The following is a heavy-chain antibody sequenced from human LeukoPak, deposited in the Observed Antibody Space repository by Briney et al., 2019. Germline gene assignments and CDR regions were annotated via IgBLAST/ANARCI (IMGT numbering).Heavy chain of an antibody. V-gene: IGHV3-30*18. CDR3: AKVLEPSLKSYYYYYHCLDV. Sequence: GGSLRLSCAASGFTFSSYGMHWVRQAPGKGLEWVAVISYDGSNKFYADSVKGRFTVSRDNSKNTLYLQMNSLRPEDTAVYYCAKVLEPSLKSYYYYYHCLDVWGQGTTVTVSS. CDR1: GFTFSSYG. D-gene: IGHD1-1*01. J-gene: IGHJ6*02. CDR2: ISYDGSNK.